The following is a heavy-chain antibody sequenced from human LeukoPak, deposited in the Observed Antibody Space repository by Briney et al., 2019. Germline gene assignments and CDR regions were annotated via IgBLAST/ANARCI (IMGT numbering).Heavy chain of an antibody. J-gene: IGHJ4*02. CDR1: GFAFSTYG. V-gene: IGHV3-30*18. D-gene: IGHD3-10*01. CDR3: AKDGDYYGSGTKGYYFDY. Sequence: GGSLRLSCAASGFAFSTYGMHWVRQAPGKGLEWVAVISYDGRNKYYPDSVKGRFTFSKDNSKNTLYLQMNSLRAEDTAVYYCAKDGDYYGSGTKGYYFDYWGQGTLVTVSS. CDR2: ISYDGRNK.